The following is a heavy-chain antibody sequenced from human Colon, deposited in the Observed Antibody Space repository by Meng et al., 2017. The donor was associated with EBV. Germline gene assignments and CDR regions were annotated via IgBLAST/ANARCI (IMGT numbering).Heavy chain of an antibody. J-gene: IGHJ4*02. D-gene: IGHD5-18*01. Sequence: QFQLHGSAPGLVKPSEPLSLTCAVSGGSNSSVYWWTCFRQSPGKGLEWIGEIYHSGSTNYNPSLKSRVTISVDKSKNQFSLKMTSVTAADTAVYYCARGGYYSFDYWGQRTLVTVSS. CDR3: ARGGYYSFDY. CDR1: GGSNSSVYW. V-gene: IGHV4-4*02. CDR2: IYHSGST.